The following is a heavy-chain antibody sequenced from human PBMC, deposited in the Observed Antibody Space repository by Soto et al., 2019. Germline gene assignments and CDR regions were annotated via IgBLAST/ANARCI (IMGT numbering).Heavy chain of an antibody. J-gene: IGHJ4*02. CDR3: AKDLRAARPSAPPG. CDR2: IKSKTDGGTA. Sequence: GGSLRHSCAASGFSFSNAWMSWVRQLPGKGLEWVGHIKSKTDGGTADYAAPVKGRFTISRDDSKNTLYLQMNSLRAEDTAVYYCAKDLRAARPSAPPGWGQGTLVTVSS. D-gene: IGHD6-6*01. V-gene: IGHV3-15*01. CDR1: GFSFSNAW.